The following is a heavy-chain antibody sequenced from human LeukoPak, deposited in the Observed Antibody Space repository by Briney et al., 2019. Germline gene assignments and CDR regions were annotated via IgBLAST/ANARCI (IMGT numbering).Heavy chain of an antibody. CDR1: GFTFSSYS. V-gene: IGHV3-21*01. J-gene: IGHJ5*02. D-gene: IGHD2-15*01. Sequence: SGGSLRLSCAASGFTFSSYSMNWVRQAPGKGLEWVSSISSSSSYIYYADSVKGRFTISRDNARNSLYLQMNSLRAEDTAVYYCARGGLVVVVAATPSTTPGLLHWLNPWGQGTLVSVSS. CDR2: ISSSSSYI. CDR3: ARGGLVVVVAATPSTTPGLLHWLNP.